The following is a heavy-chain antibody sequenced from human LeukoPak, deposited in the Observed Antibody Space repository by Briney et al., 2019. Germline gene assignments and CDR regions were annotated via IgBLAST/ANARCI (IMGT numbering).Heavy chain of an antibody. J-gene: IGHJ4*02. CDR2: ISGSGVST. Sequence: GGSLRLSCAASGFTFSSYAMSWVRQAPGKGLEWVSAISGSGVSTYYADSVKGRFTISRDNSKNTLYLQMNSLRAEDTAVYYCANTMKTTYYFDYWGQGTLVTVSS. D-gene: IGHD1-1*01. V-gene: IGHV3-23*01. CDR1: GFTFSSYA. CDR3: ANTMKTTYYFDY.